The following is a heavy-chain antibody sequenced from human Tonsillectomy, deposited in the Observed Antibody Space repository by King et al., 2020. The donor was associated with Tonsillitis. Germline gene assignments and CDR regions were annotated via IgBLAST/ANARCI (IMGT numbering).Heavy chain of an antibody. CDR1: GFTFSSYA. D-gene: IGHD3-10*01. CDR3: AKDRLLWFGEFGPYFDS. V-gene: IGHV3-23*04. CDR2: ISGSGGST. Sequence: VQLVESGGGLVQPGGSLRLSCAASGFTFSSYAMSWVRQAPGKGLEWVSAISGSGGSTYYADSVKGRFTISRDNSKNTLYLQMNSLRAEDTAVYYCAKDRLLWFGEFGPYFDSWGQGTLVTVSS. J-gene: IGHJ4*02.